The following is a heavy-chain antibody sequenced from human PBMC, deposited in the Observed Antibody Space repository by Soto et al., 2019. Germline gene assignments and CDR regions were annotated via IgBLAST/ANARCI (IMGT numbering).Heavy chain of an antibody. Sequence: ASVKVSCKVSGYTLTELSMHWVRQAPGKGLEWMGGFDPEDGETIYAQKFQGRVTMTEDTSTDTAYMELSSLRSEDTAVYYCATGVYYDILTGYVYWGQGTLVTVSS. D-gene: IGHD3-9*01. J-gene: IGHJ4*02. V-gene: IGHV1-24*01. CDR3: ATGVYYDILTGYVY. CDR1: GYTLTELS. CDR2: FDPEDGET.